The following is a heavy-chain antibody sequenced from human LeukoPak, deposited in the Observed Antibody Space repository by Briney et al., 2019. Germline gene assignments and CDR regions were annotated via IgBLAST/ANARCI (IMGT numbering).Heavy chain of an antibody. D-gene: IGHD3-3*01. CDR1: GFTFSGSA. Sequence: PGGSLRLSCAASGFTFSGSAMHWVRQASGKGLEWVGRIRSKANSYATAYAASVKGRFTISRDDSKNTAYLQRNSLKTEDTAVYYCTSFKFFGCFDYWGQGTLVTVSS. CDR2: IRSKANSYAT. J-gene: IGHJ4*02. V-gene: IGHV3-73*01. CDR3: TSFKFFGCFDY.